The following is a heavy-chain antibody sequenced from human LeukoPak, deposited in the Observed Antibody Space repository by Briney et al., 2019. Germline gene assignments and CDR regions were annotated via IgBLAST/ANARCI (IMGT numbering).Heavy chain of an antibody. CDR2: IYYSGST. CDR1: GGSISSYY. J-gene: IGHJ5*02. CDR3: ARGYRTTAYNWFDP. D-gene: IGHD4-17*01. V-gene: IGHV4-59*12. Sequence: SETLSLTCTVSGGSISSYYWSWIRQPPGKGLEWIGYIYYSGSTNYNPSLKSRVTISVDTSKNQFSLKPSSVTAADTAVYYCARGYRTTAYNWFDPWGQGTLVTVSS.